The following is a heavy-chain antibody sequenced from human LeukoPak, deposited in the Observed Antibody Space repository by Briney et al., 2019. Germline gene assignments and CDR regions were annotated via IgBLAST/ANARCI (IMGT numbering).Heavy chain of an antibody. J-gene: IGHJ5*02. V-gene: IGHV3-66*04. CDR1: GFIVSSHY. Sequence: GGSLRLSCAVSGFIVSSHYMSWVRQAPGRGLEWVPVIYSGGSTYYADSVKGRFTISRDNSKNTLYLQMNSLRAEDTAVYYCARHDWFDPWGRGTLVTVSS. CDR3: ARHDWFDP. CDR2: IYSGGST.